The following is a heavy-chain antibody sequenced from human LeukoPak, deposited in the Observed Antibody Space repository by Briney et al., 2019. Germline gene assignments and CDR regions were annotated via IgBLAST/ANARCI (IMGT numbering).Heavy chain of an antibody. CDR1: GFTFKSYA. J-gene: IGHJ4*02. V-gene: IGHV3-30-3*01. Sequence: PGRSLRLSCAASGFTFKSYAIHWVRQAPGKGLEWVALISYDGSNKYYAGSVKGRFTISRDNSKNTLYLQMNSLRAEDTAVYYCARGAEMDTILGYFDYWGQGTLVTVSS. CDR3: ARGAEMDTILGYFDY. D-gene: IGHD5-24*01. CDR2: ISYDGSNK.